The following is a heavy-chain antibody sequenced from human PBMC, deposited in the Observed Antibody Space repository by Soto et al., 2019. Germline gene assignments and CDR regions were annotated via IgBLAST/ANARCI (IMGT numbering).Heavy chain of an antibody. CDR3: ARGLGLRVLEWLVSLPHFDY. Sequence: QVQLQQWGAGLLKPSETLSLTCAVYGGSFSGYYWSWIRQPPGKGLEWIGEINHSGRTNYNPSLKSRVTLSVETSKNQFSLKLSSVTAADTAVYYCARGLGLRVLEWLVSLPHFDYWGQGTLVTVSS. D-gene: IGHD3-3*01. V-gene: IGHV4-34*01. CDR2: INHSGRT. CDR1: GGSFSGYY. J-gene: IGHJ4*02.